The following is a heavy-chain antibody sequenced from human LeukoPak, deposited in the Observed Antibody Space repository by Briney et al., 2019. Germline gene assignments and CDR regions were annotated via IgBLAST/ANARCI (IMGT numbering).Heavy chain of an antibody. CDR2: INHNGNVN. CDR1: GFTFSSYW. Sequence: GGSLRLSCAASGFTFSSYWMNWARQAPGKGLEWVASINHNGNVNYYVDSVKGRFTISRDNAKISLYLQMSNLRAEDTAVYFCARGGGLDVWGQGATVTVSS. D-gene: IGHD3-16*01. CDR3: ARGGGLDV. V-gene: IGHV3-7*03. J-gene: IGHJ6*02.